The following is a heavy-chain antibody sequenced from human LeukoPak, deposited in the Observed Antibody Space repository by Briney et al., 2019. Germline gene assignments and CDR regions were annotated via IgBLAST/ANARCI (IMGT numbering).Heavy chain of an antibody. CDR2: INPSGGST. D-gene: IGHD3-3*01. Sequence: ASVKVSCKASGYTFTSYYMHWVRQAPGQGPEWMGIINPSGGSTSYAQKFQGRVTMTRDTSTSTVYMELSSLRSEDTAVYYCARVERGYDFWSGYYDNWYFDLWGRGTLVTVSS. CDR3: ARVERGYDFWSGYYDNWYFDL. CDR1: GYTFTSYY. J-gene: IGHJ2*01. V-gene: IGHV1-46*01.